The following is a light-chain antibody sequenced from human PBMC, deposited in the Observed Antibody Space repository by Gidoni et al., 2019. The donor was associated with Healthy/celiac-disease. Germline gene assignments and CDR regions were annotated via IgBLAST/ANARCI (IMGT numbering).Light chain of an antibody. J-gene: IGKJ1*01. CDR3: QQYGSSPVT. V-gene: IGKV3-20*01. CDR1: QSVSSSY. Sequence: EIVLTQSPGTLSLSPGERATLSCRASQSVSSSYLAWYQQKPGQAPRLLIYGASSRATGIPDRFSGSGSGTDFTLTISRLEPEDVAVYYCQQYGSSPVTFXXXTKVEIK. CDR2: GAS.